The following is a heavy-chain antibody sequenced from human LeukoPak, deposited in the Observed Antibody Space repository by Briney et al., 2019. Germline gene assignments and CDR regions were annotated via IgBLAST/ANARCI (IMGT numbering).Heavy chain of an antibody. CDR1: GFTFSTYG. Sequence: GGSLRLSCAASGFTFSTYGMHWVRQAPGKGLEWVAYIQYDGSNQQYADSVKGRFIISRDNAKNSLYLQMNSLRAEDTAVYYCDYWGQGTLVTVSS. J-gene: IGHJ4*02. V-gene: IGHV3-30*02. CDR3: DY. CDR2: IQYDGSNQ.